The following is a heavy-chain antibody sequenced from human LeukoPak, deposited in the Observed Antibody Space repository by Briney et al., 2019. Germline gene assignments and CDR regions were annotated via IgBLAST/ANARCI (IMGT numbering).Heavy chain of an antibody. Sequence: SETLSLTCAVYGGSFSGYYWSWIRQPPGKGLEWIGEINHSGSTNYNPSLKSRVTISVDTSKNQFSLKLSSVTAADTAVYYCARGGWSYSSSWYLDYWGQGTLVTVSS. CDR2: INHSGST. D-gene: IGHD6-13*01. CDR1: GGSFSGYY. J-gene: IGHJ4*02. CDR3: ARGGWSYSSSWYLDY. V-gene: IGHV4-34*01.